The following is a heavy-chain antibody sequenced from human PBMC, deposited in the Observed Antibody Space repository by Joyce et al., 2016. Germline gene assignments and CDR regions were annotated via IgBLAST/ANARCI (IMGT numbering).Heavy chain of an antibody. CDR1: GGSISIHY. V-gene: IGHV4-59*11. Sequence: QVQLQESGPGLVKPSETLSLTCTVFGGSISIHYWSWIRQPPGKRLEWMGYIYYIGSTTYNPPLKSRVTISVDTSKNQFSLKLGSVSAADTAVYYCARGLGTPYGMDVWGQGTTVTVSS. CDR2: IYYIGST. J-gene: IGHJ6*02. CDR3: ARGLGTPYGMDV. D-gene: IGHD7-27*01.